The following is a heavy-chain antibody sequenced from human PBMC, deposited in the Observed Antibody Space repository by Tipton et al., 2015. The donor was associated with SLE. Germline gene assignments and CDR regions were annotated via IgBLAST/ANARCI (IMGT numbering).Heavy chain of an antibody. J-gene: IGHJ4*02. CDR3: ASERNGDWAAFDY. D-gene: IGHD2-21*01. Sequence: TLSLTCTVSGGSVSSYYWSWIRQPPGKGLEWIGYIYFSGSTSYNPSLKSRVTISIDTTKNHFSLKLSSVTAADTATYYCASERNGDWAAFDYWGQGILVTVSS. V-gene: IGHV4-59*02. CDR2: IYFSGST. CDR1: GGSVSSYY.